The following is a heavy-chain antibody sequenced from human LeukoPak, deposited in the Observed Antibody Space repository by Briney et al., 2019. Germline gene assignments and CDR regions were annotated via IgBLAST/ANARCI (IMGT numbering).Heavy chain of an antibody. J-gene: IGHJ5*02. CDR1: GGSISSGGYY. Sequence: SETLSLTCTVSGGSISSGGYYWSWIRQHPGKGLEWIGYIYYSGSTCYNPSLKSRVTISVDTSKNQFSLKLSSVTAADTAVYYCARDDGFSIDPWGQGTLVTVSS. CDR2: IYYSGST. V-gene: IGHV4-31*03. D-gene: IGHD3-3*01. CDR3: ARDDGFSIDP.